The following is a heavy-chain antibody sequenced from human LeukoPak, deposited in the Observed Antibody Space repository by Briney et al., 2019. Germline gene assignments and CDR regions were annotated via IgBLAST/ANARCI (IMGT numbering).Heavy chain of an antibody. J-gene: IGHJ4*02. CDR1: GFTFSHYW. CDR3: ARGGSYYGY. D-gene: IGHD3-10*01. V-gene: IGHV3-7*05. Sequence: GGSLRLSCAASGFTFSHYWMSWVRQASGKGLEWVANIQQDGSEIYYVDSVKGRFTISRDNAKNSLYLQMNSLRAEDTAVYYCARGGSYYGYWGQGTLVTVSS. CDR2: IQQDGSEI.